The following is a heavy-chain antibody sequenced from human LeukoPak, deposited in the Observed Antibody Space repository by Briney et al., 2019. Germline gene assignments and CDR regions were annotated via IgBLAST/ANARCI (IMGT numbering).Heavy chain of an antibody. Sequence: ASVKVSCKVPGYTLTELSMHWVRQAPGKGLEWMGGFDPEDGETIYAQKFQGRVTMTEDTSTDTAYMELSSLRSEDTAVYYCATDLPLYYYDTLGFDYWGQGTLVTVSS. CDR2: FDPEDGET. J-gene: IGHJ4*02. V-gene: IGHV1-24*01. CDR1: GYTLTELS. CDR3: ATDLPLYYYDTLGFDY. D-gene: IGHD3-22*01.